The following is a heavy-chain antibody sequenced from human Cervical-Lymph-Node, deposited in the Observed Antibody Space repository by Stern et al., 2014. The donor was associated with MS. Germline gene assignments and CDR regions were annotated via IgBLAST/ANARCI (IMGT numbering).Heavy chain of an antibody. CDR1: GYTFTDYW. D-gene: IGHD2-2*01. CDR3: ARRMPPDY. V-gene: IGHV5-51*03. CDR2: IYPRDSDI. Sequence: EVQLVESGAEVRKPGESLKISCKASGYTFTDYWIGWVRQMPGKGLEWMGIIYPRDSDISYSPSFQRPGTISSHRSISPAYLQWSSLRASDTAIYYCARRMPPDYWGQGTLVTVSS. J-gene: IGHJ4*02.